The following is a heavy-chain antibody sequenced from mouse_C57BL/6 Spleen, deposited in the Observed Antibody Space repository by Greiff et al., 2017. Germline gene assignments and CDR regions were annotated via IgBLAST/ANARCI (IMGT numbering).Heavy chain of an antibody. D-gene: IGHD2-3*01. CDR1: GYAFSSYW. V-gene: IGHV1-80*01. CDR2: IYPGDGDT. Sequence: QVQLQQSGAELVKPGASVKISCKASGYAFSSYWMHWVKQRPGKGLEWIGQIYPGDGDTNSNGKFKGKAKLTADKSAGTTYMRLCSLASDDSAVYFCARWRDGLYPTWFAYWGQGTLVTVSA. J-gene: IGHJ3*01. CDR3: ARWRDGLYPTWFAY.